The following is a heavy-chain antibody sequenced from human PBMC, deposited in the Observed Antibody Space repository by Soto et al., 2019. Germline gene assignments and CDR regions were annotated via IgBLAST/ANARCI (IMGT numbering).Heavy chain of an antibody. J-gene: IGHJ6*02. CDR1: GGSISGYY. Sequence: KTSETLSLTCTVSGGSISGYYWSWIRQPAGKGLEWIGRLYTMGSTNYNPSLQSRVTMSVDTSKNEFSLKVSSVTAADTAVYFCARVRDYGLGTNRHYYGMDVWGQGTTVTVSS. CDR3: ARVRDYGLGTNRHYYGMDV. D-gene: IGHD3-10*01. V-gene: IGHV4-4*07. CDR2: LYTMGST.